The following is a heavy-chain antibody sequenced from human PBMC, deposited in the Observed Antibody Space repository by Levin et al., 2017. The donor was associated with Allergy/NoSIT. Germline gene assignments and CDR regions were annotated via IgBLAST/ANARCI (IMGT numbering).Heavy chain of an antibody. Sequence: GGSLRLSCAASGFTFSSYSMNWVRQAPGKGLEWVSSISSSSSYIYYADSVKGRFTISRDNAKNSLYLQMNSLRAEDTAVYYCARDQLWPYDYYGMDGWGQGTTVTVSS. CDR3: ARDQLWPYDYYGMDG. V-gene: IGHV3-21*01. D-gene: IGHD5-18*01. CDR1: GFTFSSYS. CDR2: ISSSSSYI. J-gene: IGHJ6*02.